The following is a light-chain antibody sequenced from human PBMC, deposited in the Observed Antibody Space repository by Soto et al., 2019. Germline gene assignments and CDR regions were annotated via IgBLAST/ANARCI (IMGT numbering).Light chain of an antibody. CDR2: GNN. V-gene: IGLV1-40*01. CDR1: SSNIGSGYD. J-gene: IGLJ2*01. CDR3: QSYDSSLRAVV. Sequence: QSVLTQPPSVSGAPGQRVTISCTGSSSNIGSGYDVHWYQQLPGTAPKLLIYGNNNRPSGVPDRFSGSKSGTSASLAITGLQAEDEADDYCQSYDSSLRAVVFGGGTKLTVL.